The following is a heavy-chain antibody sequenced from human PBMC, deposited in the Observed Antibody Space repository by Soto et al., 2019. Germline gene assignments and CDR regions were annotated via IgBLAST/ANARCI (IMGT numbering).Heavy chain of an antibody. CDR2: ISYDGSNK. CDR1: GFTFSSYG. D-gene: IGHD3-22*01. V-gene: IGHV3-30*18. J-gene: IGHJ6*02. CDR3: AKDYYDSSGYYYRYGMDV. Sequence: GGSLRLSCAASGFTFSSYGMHWVRQAPGKGLEWVAVISYDGSNKYYADSVKGRFTISRDNSKNTLYLQMNSLGAEDTAVYYCAKDYYDSSGYYYRYGMDVWGQGTTVTVSS.